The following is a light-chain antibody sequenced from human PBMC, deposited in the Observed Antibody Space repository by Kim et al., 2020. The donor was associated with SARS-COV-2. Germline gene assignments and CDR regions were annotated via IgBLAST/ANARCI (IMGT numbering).Light chain of an antibody. CDR3: QQYNNWPPGGS. Sequence: PVESVTLSCRASQSVGISLAWYKQKPGQAPRLLIYGVSRRATDIPDRFSGSGSGTEFTLTISSLQSEDFGIYYCQQYNNWPPGGSFGGGTKLEI. CDR1: QSVGIS. J-gene: IGKJ2*04. V-gene: IGKV3-15*01. CDR2: GVS.